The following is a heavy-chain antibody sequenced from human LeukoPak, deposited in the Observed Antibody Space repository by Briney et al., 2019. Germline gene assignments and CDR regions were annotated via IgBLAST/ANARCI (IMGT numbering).Heavy chain of an antibody. CDR3: ARGRSSSVNPRYY. Sequence: VASVKVSCKASGYTFTSYDINWVRQATGQGLGWMGWMNPNSGNTGYAQKFQGRVTMTRNTSISTAYMELSSLRSEDTAVYYCARGRSSSVNPRYYWGQGTLVTVSS. V-gene: IGHV1-8*01. D-gene: IGHD6-19*01. CDR1: GYTFTSYD. J-gene: IGHJ4*02. CDR2: MNPNSGNT.